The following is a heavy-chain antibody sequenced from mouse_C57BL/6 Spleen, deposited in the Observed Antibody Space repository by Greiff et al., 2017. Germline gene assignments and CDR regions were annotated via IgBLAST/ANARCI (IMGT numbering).Heavy chain of an antibody. D-gene: IGHD1-1*02. CDR3: ATMAYYAMDY. J-gene: IGHJ4*01. CDR1: GFTFSDYG. V-gene: IGHV5-17*01. CDR2: ISSGSSTI. Sequence: EVMLVESGGGLVKPGGSLKLSCAASGFTFSDYGMHWVRQAPEKGLEWVAYISSGSSTIYYADTVKGRFTISRDNAKNTLFLQMTSLRSEDTAMYYCATMAYYAMDYWGQGTSVTVSS.